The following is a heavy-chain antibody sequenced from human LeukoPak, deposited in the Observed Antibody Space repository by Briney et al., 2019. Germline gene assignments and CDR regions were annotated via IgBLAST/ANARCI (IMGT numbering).Heavy chain of an antibody. CDR2: ISSSSSYI. D-gene: IGHD3-16*01. J-gene: IGHJ6*03. Sequence: PGGSLRLSCAASGFTFSSYSMNWVRQAPGKGLEWVSSISSSSSYIYYADSVKGRFTISRDNAKNSLYLQMNSLRAEDTAVYYCARGVGDWGTVYYYYMDVWGKGTTVTVSS. CDR3: ARGVGDWGTVYYYYMDV. CDR1: GFTFSSYS. V-gene: IGHV3-21*01.